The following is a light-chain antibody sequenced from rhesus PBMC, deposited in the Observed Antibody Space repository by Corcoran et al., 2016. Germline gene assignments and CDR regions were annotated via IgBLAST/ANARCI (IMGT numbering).Light chain of an antibody. CDR1: QSVSSS. CDR2: RAS. J-gene: IGKJ2*01. CDR3: LQHNNWPHS. V-gene: IGKV3-24*03. Sequence: EIVMTQSPATLSLSPGERATLSCRASQSVSSSLAWYHQKPGRFPRLLTYRASRRATGIPDRCSGSGSGTEVTLTISSLEPVDVAVYSCLQHNNWPHSFGQGTKVEIK.